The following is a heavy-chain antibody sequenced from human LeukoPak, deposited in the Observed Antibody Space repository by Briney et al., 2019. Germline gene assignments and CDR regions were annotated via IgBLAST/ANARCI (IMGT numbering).Heavy chain of an antibody. D-gene: IGHD2-15*01. CDR3: AREGCSPTSCDFDY. CDR2: INTNTGSP. J-gene: IGHJ4*02. CDR1: GYIFTGYY. Sequence: ASVKVSCKASGYIFTGYYMHWVRQAPGQGLEWMGWINTNTGSPTYAQGFTGRFVLSLDTSVSTAYLQINSLKAEDTAVYYCAREGCSPTSCDFDYWGQGTLVTVSS. V-gene: IGHV7-4-1*02.